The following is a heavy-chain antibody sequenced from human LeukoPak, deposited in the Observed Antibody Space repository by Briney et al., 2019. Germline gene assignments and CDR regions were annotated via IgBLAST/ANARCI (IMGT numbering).Heavy chain of an antibody. V-gene: IGHV4-59*01. D-gene: IGHD2-15*01. CDR1: GGSITSSY. CDR3: ARAGIVDAFDV. J-gene: IGHJ3*01. Sequence: SETLSLTCSVSGGSITSSYWNWIRQAPGKGLAWIGYIFNSGTTQYNPSLKSRVAISVDTSKNQFSLKLSSVTAADTAVYYCARAGIVDAFDVWGQGTMVTVSS. CDR2: IFNSGTT.